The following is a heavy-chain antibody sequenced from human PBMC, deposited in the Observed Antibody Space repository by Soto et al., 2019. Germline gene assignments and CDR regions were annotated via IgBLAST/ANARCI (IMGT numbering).Heavy chain of an antibody. V-gene: IGHV4-59*11. J-gene: IGHJ6*02. CDR3: ARDGGEASGIDV. CDR2: IYYRGNT. Sequence: QVQLEESGPGLVKPSETLSLTCTVSGGSISSHYWSWVRQAPGKGLEWIGCIYYRGNTFYNPSLKSRGTISVDTSNNQFSLKLDSVTPADTAVYYCARDGGEASGIDVWGQGTAVTVSS. D-gene: IGHD3-16*01. CDR1: GGSISSHY.